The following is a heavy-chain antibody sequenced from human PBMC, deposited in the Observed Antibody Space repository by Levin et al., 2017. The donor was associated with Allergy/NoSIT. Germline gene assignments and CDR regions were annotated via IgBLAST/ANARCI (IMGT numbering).Heavy chain of an antibody. J-gene: IGHJ4*02. D-gene: IGHD2-2*03. CDR3: AREDGSTFDF. V-gene: IGHV4-31*02. CDR1: GGSISGGGYH. Sequence: VSGGSISGGGYHWTWIRQHPEKGLEWIGYIYYSGSTFYNPSLKSRLMISVDTSKNQFSLNVSSVTAADTAVYYCAREDGSTFDFWGQGALVTVAS. CDR2: IYYSGST.